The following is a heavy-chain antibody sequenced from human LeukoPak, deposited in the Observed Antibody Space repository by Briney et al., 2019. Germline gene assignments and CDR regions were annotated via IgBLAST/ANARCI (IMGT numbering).Heavy chain of an antibody. D-gene: IGHD3-16*01. CDR2: ISKGGSQR. CDR1: GFTFSSYG. CDR3: ARDEDGRSSNYVFDY. V-gene: IGHV3-30-3*01. Sequence: GGSLRLSCAASGFTFSSYGMHWVRQAPGKGLEWVAVISKGGSQRYYADSVKGRFTISRDNSKNTVYLQMTTLRVEDTAVYYCARDEDGRSSNYVFDYWGQGTLVTVSS. J-gene: IGHJ4*02.